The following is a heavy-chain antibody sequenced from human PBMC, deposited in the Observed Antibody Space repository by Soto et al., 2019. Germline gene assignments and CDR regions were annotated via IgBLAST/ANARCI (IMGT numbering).Heavy chain of an antibody. J-gene: IGHJ4*02. CDR1: GFSLMTNGVG. D-gene: IGHD1-26*01. Sequence: QITLKESGPTLVKPTQTLTLTCTVSGFSLMTNGVGVGWFRQPPGKALEWLVLIYRDDDKRYRPSLKSRVTIIKDSSKNQVVLTMTNMDPVDTATYYCAHTAPSGPHWETFKYWGQGTLVTVS. CDR3: AHTAPSGPHWETFKY. V-gene: IGHV2-5*02. CDR2: IYRDDDK.